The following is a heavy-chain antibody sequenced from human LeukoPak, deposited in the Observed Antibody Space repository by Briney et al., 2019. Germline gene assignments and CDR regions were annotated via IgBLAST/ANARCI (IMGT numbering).Heavy chain of an antibody. J-gene: IGHJ4*02. Sequence: GGSLRLSCSASGFTFSSYVMHWVRQAPGKGLEWVSSISSSSSYIYYADSVKGRFTISRDNAKNSLYLQMNSLRAEDTAVYYCARDRSADIVVVRTEFDYWGQGTLVTVSS. D-gene: IGHD2-2*01. V-gene: IGHV3-21*01. CDR1: GFTFSSYV. CDR3: ARDRSADIVVVRTEFDY. CDR2: ISSSSSYI.